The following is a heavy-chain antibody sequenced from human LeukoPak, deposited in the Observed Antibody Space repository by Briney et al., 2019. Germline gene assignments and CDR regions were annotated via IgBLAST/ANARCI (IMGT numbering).Heavy chain of an antibody. Sequence: EASVKVSCKASGYTFTGYYMHWVRQAPGQGLEWMGWINPNSGGTNYAQKFQGRVTMTRDTSISTAYMELSRLRSDDTAAYYCAREGLTTVTTEGWFDPWGQGTLVTVSS. D-gene: IGHD4-17*01. CDR3: AREGLTTVTTEGWFDP. CDR1: GYTFTGYY. CDR2: INPNSGGT. J-gene: IGHJ5*02. V-gene: IGHV1-2*02.